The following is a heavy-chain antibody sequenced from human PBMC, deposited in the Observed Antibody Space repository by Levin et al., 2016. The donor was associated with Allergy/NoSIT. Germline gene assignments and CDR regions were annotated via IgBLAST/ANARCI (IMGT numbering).Heavy chain of an antibody. Sequence: GGSLRLSCAASGLTFSNYAMSWVRQAPGKGLEWVSSITGSGKTAYYADSVRGRFTISRDNSKDTLYLQMNSLRAEDTALYYCAKVPAHYDSSDYYYVDYWGQGTLVTVSS. CDR3: AKVPAHYDSSDYYYVDY. CDR1: GLTFSNYA. J-gene: IGHJ4*02. D-gene: IGHD3-22*01. V-gene: IGHV3-23*01. CDR2: ITGSGKTA.